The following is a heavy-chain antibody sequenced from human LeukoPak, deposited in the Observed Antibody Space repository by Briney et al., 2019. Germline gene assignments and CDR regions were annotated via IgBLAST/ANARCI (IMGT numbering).Heavy chain of an antibody. V-gene: IGHV3-48*01. J-gene: IGHJ4*02. Sequence: GGSLRLSCAASGFTFNTYSMNWVRQAPGKGLEWVSHISSSSRTIYYADSAKGRFTISRDNAKNSLYLQMNSLRAEDTAVYYCAKGVGPKDFDYWGQGTLVTVSS. D-gene: IGHD1-26*01. CDR3: AKGVGPKDFDY. CDR2: ISSSSRTI. CDR1: GFTFNTYS.